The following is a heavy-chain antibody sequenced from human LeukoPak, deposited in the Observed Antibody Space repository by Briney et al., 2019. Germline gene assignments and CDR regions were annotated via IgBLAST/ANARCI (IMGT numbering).Heavy chain of an antibody. J-gene: IGHJ4*02. Sequence: PSETLSLTCTVSGGSISSSSYYWGWIRQPPGKGLEWIGSIYYSGSTCYNPSLKSRVTISVDTSKNQFSLKLSSVTAADTAVYYCARDWGTYFDYWGQGTLVTVSS. V-gene: IGHV4-39*02. D-gene: IGHD7-27*01. CDR3: ARDWGTYFDY. CDR2: IYYSGST. CDR1: GGSISSSSYY.